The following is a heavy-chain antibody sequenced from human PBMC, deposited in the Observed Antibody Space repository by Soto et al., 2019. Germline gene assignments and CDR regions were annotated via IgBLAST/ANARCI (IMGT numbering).Heavy chain of an antibody. Sequence: QEYLVESGGGVVRPGTSLKLSCRASGVTFNSYSFHWVRQPPGEGLEWVASLTSDGGNENYAESVRGRFSLSRDNSNNIFYLQINCVRPEDPAVYYCARELTAFDTWGQGTLVAVSS. CDR2: LTSDGGNE. CDR3: ARELTAFDT. V-gene: IGHV3-30-3*01. CDR1: GVTFNSYS. J-gene: IGHJ4*02. D-gene: IGHD3-22*01.